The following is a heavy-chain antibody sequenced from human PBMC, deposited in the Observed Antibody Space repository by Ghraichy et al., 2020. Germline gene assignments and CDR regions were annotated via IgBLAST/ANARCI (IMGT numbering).Heavy chain of an antibody. V-gene: IGHV3-74*01. CDR3: ARSLCHPGDEERSTVPFDY. Sequence: GGSLRLSCAASEFTFSKYWIHWVRQAPGKGLVWVSRVNNDGTGTIYADSVKGRLTISRDNVKNPVYLQMNSLRVEDTAVYYCARSLCHPGDEERSTVPFDYWGQGTLVTVSS. CDR1: EFTFSKYW. D-gene: IGHD3-16*01. CDR2: VNNDGTGT. J-gene: IGHJ4*02.